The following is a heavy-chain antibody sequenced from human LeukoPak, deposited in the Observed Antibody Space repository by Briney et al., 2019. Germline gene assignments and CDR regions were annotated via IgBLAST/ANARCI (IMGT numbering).Heavy chain of an antibody. CDR2: IYPAESDT. J-gene: IGHJ4*02. CDR1: GYSFTNYW. Sequence: PGESLKISCKGSGYSFTNYWIGWVRQMPGKGLEWMGNIYPAESDTRYSPSFQGQVTILVDKSITTAYLQWSDLKASDTAMYYCARQRSSSTWYSPYYFDSWGQGTLVTVSS. V-gene: IGHV5-51*01. CDR3: ARQRSSSTWYSPYYFDS. D-gene: IGHD6-13*01.